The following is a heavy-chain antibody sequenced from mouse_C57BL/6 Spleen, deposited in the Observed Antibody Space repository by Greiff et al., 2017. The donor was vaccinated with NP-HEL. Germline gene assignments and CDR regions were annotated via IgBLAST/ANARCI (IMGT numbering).Heavy chain of an antibody. CDR1: GYTFTSYW. CDR2: IHPSDSDT. CDR3: AIYHDYLYFDY. J-gene: IGHJ2*01. D-gene: IGHD2-4*01. Sequence: QVHLKQPGAELVKPGASVKVSCKASGYTFTSYWMHWVKQRPGQGLEWIGRIHPSDSDTNYNQKFKGKATLTVDKSSSTAYMQLSSLTSEDSAVYYCAIYHDYLYFDYWGQGTTLTVSS. V-gene: IGHV1-74*01.